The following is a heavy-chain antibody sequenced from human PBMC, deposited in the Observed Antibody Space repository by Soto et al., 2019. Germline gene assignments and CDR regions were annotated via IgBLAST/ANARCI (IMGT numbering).Heavy chain of an antibody. V-gene: IGHV3-11*05. CDR3: AIDPDSSGYSDY. J-gene: IGHJ4*02. CDR1: EFTFGTYA. D-gene: IGHD3-22*01. Sequence: PGGSLRLSCAAPEFTFGTYAMTWVRQAPGKGLEWVSYISTTSRYTNYADSVKGRFTISRDNAKNSLYLQMNSLRAEDTAVYYCAIDPDSSGYSDYWGQGTLVTVSS. CDR2: ISTTSRYT.